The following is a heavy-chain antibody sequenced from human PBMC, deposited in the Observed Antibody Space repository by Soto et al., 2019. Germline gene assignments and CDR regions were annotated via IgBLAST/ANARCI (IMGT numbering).Heavy chain of an antibody. CDR2: ISYDGSNK. CDR3: AGAMLWYYYYGMDV. J-gene: IGHJ6*02. D-gene: IGHD2-8*01. Sequence: QVQLVESGGGVVQPGRSLRLSCVASGFTFSSYGMHWVRQAPGKGLEWVAVISYDGSNKYYADSVKGRFTISRDNSKNTLYLQMNSLRAEDTAVYYCAGAMLWYYYYGMDVWGQGTTVTVSS. V-gene: IGHV3-30*03. CDR1: GFTFSSYG.